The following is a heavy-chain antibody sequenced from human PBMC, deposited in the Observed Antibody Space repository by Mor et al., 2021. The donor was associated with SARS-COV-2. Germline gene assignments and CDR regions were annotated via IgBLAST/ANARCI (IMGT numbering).Heavy chain of an antibody. CDR3: AADDLTISA. CDR2: IVLGTNNT. J-gene: IGHJ5*02. Sequence: SASAMGVRQARGQRLEWIGWIVLGTNNTDYAREFQERVTISRDMSTSTAYLEVSSLRSADTAMYYCAADDLTISAWGQGTLVTVSS. V-gene: IGHV1-58*01. CDR1: SAS.